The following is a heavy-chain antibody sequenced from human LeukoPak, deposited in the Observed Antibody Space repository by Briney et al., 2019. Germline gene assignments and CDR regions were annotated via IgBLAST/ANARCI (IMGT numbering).Heavy chain of an antibody. J-gene: IGHJ4*02. Sequence: SETLSLTCAVYGGSFSGYYWSWIRQPPGKGLEWIGEINHSGSTNYNPSLKSRVTISVDTSKNQFSLKLSSVTAADTAAYYCARGKRSVLTKSFDYWGQGTLVTVSS. CDR2: INHSGST. CDR1: GGSFSGYY. CDR3: ARGKRSVLTKSFDY. D-gene: IGHD3-9*01. V-gene: IGHV4-34*01.